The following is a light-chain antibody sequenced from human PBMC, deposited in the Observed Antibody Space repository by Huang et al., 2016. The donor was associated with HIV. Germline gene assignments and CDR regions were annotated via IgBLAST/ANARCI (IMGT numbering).Light chain of an antibody. Sequence: IQLTQSPSSVSASVGDRVTVTCRASQAIGHSLAWYQHKPGKAPKLLIYGGSTLQSGVSPRFSGNGSGTDFSLTISSLRSEDFATYFCQQLRSYPLTFGGGTDV. CDR1: QAIGHS. J-gene: IGKJ4*01. CDR2: GGS. CDR3: QQLRSYPLT. V-gene: IGKV1-9*01.